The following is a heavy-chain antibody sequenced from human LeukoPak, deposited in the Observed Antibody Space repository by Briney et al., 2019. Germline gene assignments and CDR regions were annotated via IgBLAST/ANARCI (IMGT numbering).Heavy chain of an antibody. CDR2: ISAYCGNT. J-gene: IGHJ4*02. CDR1: GYTFTSYG. D-gene: IGHD1-14*01. V-gene: IGHV1-18*04. Sequence: AAVKVSCKAWGYTFTSYGIRGVRQARGQGLEWMGGISAYCGNTKYAHKLPGRATMTTYTSTSTAYTELRSLRSYATAVYYCASDGGKCLRPGLIDHWGQGTLVTVSS. CDR3: ASDGGKCLRPGLIDH.